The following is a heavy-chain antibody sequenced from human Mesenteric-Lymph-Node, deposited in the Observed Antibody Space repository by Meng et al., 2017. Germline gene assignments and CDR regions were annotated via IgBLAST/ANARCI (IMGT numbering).Heavy chain of an antibody. D-gene: IGHD2-21*02. V-gene: IGHV4-4*03. J-gene: IGHJ4*02. Sequence: QWRLQDSGPGRVRARRTLPLTWPVPGGCLSSRNWWSWVRQPPGKGLEWIGEIYHSGSTNYTPSLKSRVTISVDESKNQFSLRLSSVTAADTAVYYCARVGAYCGGDCYHPRWGQGTLVTVSS. CDR3: ARVGAYCGGDCYHPR. CDR1: GGCLSSRNW. CDR2: IYHSGST.